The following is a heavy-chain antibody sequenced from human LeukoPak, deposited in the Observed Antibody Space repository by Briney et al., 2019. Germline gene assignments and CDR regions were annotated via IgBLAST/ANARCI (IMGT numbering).Heavy chain of an antibody. CDR3: ARGYCSGGSCYDY. CDR1: GYSFTSYW. Sequence: GESLKISCKGSGYSFTSYWIGWVRQMPGEGLERMGIIYPGDSDTRYSPSFQGQVTISADKSISTAYLQWSSLKASDTAMYYCARGYCSGGSCYDYWGQGTLVTVSS. V-gene: IGHV5-51*01. CDR2: IYPGDSDT. D-gene: IGHD2-15*01. J-gene: IGHJ4*02.